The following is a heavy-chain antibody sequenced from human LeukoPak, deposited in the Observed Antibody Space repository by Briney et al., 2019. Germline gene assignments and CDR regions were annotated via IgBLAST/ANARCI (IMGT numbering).Heavy chain of an antibody. V-gene: IGHV3-74*01. Sequence: GGSLRLSCAASGFTFSSYWMNWVRQAPGKGLVWVSRIASDGSSTTYADSVKGRFSISRDNAKNTLYLQMNSLRVEDTAVYYCARIYSSGWYNDYWGQGTLVTVSS. CDR3: ARIYSSGWYNDY. J-gene: IGHJ4*02. D-gene: IGHD6-19*01. CDR2: IASDGSST. CDR1: GFTFSSYW.